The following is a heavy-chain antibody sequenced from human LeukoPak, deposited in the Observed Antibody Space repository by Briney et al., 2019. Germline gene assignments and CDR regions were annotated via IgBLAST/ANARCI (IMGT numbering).Heavy chain of an antibody. D-gene: IGHD3-10*01. CDR2: INPNSGGT. Sequence: ASVKVSCKASGYTFTGYYMHWVRQAPGQGLEWMGWINPNSGGTNYAQKFQGRVTMTRDTSISTAYMELSRLRSDDTAVYYCARAHYGSGSYRRPYNWFDPWGQGTLVTVSS. CDR3: ARAHYGSGSYRRPYNWFDP. CDR1: GYTFTGYY. J-gene: IGHJ5*02. V-gene: IGHV1-2*02.